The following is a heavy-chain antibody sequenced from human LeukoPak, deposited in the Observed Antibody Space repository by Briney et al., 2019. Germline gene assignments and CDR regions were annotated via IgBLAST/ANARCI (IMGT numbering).Heavy chain of an antibody. D-gene: IGHD2-15*01. Sequence: SETLSLTCVVYGGSFSGYYWGWIRQPPGKGLEWIGSIYHSGSTYYNPCLKSRVTISVDTSKNQFSLKLSSVTAADTAVYYCARDNIVVVAATKAYYFDYWGQGTLVTVSS. CDR1: GGSFSGYY. J-gene: IGHJ4*02. CDR2: IYHSGST. V-gene: IGHV4-38-2*02. CDR3: ARDNIVVVAATKAYYFDY.